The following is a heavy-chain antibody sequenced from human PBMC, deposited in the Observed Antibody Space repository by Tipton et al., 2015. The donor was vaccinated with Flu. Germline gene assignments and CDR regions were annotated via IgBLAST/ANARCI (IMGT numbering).Heavy chain of an antibody. V-gene: IGHV1-46*01. CDR3: ARDAGSWSYYQPFAS. CDR2: INPSGGST. CDR1: GYTFTSYY. Sequence: QVQLVQSGAEVKKPGASVKVSCKASGYTFTSYYMHWVRQAPGQGLEWMGIINPSGGSTSYAQKFQGRVTMTRDTSTSTVYMELSSLRSEDTAVYYCARDAGSWSYYQPFASWGQGTLVTVPS. D-gene: IGHD1-26*01. J-gene: IGHJ4*02.